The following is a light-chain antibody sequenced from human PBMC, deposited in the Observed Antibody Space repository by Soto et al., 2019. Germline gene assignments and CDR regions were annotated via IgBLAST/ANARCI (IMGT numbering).Light chain of an antibody. CDR1: SNDVGGYNY. CDR2: EVS. V-gene: IGLV2-14*01. J-gene: IGLJ2*01. CDR3: SSYTTSGTLV. Sequence: QSVLTQPASVSGSPGQSITISCTGTSNDVGGYNYVSWYQQHPGKAPKHIIFEVSNRPSGISHRFSGSKSGNTASLTISGLQAEDEADYYCSSYTTSGTLVFGGGTKVTIL.